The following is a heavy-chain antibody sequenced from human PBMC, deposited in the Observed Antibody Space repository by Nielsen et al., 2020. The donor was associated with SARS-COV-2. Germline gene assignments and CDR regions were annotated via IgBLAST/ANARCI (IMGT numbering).Heavy chain of an antibody. J-gene: IGHJ4*02. Sequence: WVRQPPGKGLEYIGYISYTGNTYSDPSLKSRVTISRDTSKNQFSLKLTSVTAADTAVYYCARGGSYFDYWGQGTLVTVSS. CDR3: ARGGSYFDY. CDR2: ISYTGNT. V-gene: IGHV4-30-4*08. D-gene: IGHD3-16*01.